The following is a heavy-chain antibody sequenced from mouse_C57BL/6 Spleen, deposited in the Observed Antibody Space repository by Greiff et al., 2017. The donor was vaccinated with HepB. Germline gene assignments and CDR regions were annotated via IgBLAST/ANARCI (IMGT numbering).Heavy chain of an antibody. Sequence: EVKVVESEGGLVQPGSSMKLSCTASGFTFSDYYMAWVRQVPEKGLEWVANINYDGSSTYYLDSLKSRFIISRDNAKNILYLQMSSLKSEDTATYYCASYGRDFDVWGTGTTVTVSS. V-gene: IGHV5-16*01. J-gene: IGHJ1*03. CDR1: GFTFSDYY. CDR2: INYDGSST. D-gene: IGHD1-1*01. CDR3: ASYGRDFDV.